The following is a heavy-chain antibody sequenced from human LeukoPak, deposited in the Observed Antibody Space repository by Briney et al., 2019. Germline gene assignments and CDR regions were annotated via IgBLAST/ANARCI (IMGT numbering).Heavy chain of an antibody. V-gene: IGHV3-7*01. J-gene: IGHJ4*02. D-gene: IGHD6-19*01. CDR1: GFTFSSYW. CDR3: ASARRKQWLENFFFDY. Sequence: PAGSLRLSCAASGFTFSSYWMSWVRQAPGKGLEWVANIKQDGSEKYYVASVKGRFTISRDNAKNSLYMQMTGLRAEDTAVYYCASARRKQWLENFFFDYWGQGTLVTVSS. CDR2: IKQDGSEK.